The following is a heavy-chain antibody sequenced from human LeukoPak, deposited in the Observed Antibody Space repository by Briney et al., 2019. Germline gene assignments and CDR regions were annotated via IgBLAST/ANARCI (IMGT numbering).Heavy chain of an antibody. D-gene: IGHD3-22*01. J-gene: IGHJ4*02. CDR3: AASRGYYYDSSGYEY. CDR2: IYTSGST. V-gene: IGHV4-4*09. Sequence: SETLSLTCTVSGGSISSYYWSWIRQPPGKGLEWIGYIYTSGSTNYNPSLKSRVTISVDTSKNQFSLKLSSVTAADTAVYYCAASRGYYYDSSGYEYWGQGTLVTVSS. CDR1: GGSISSYY.